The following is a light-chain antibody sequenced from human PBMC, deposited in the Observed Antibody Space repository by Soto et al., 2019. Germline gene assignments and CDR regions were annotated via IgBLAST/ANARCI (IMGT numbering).Light chain of an antibody. Sequence: QSVLTQPPSASETPGQRVTISCSGSSSNIGINTVDWFQQLPGTAPKLLIYNNNQRPSGVPDRFSGSKSGTSASLAISGLQSEDESDYYCAAWDDSLNGYVFGTGTKVTFL. CDR2: NNN. CDR1: SSNIGINT. J-gene: IGLJ1*01. V-gene: IGLV1-44*01. CDR3: AAWDDSLNGYV.